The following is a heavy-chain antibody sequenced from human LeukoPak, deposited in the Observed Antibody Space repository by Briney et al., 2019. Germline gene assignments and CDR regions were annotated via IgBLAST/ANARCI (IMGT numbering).Heavy chain of an antibody. CDR1: GFTFSSYG. D-gene: IGHD5-24*01. Sequence: GGSLRLSCAASGFTFSSYGMHWVRQAPGKGLEWVAFIRYDGSNKYYADSVKGRFTISRDNSKNTLYLQMNSLRAEDTAVYYCARDQKDGYQGDYWGQGTLVTVSS. J-gene: IGHJ4*02. CDR2: IRYDGSNK. V-gene: IGHV3-30*02. CDR3: ARDQKDGYQGDY.